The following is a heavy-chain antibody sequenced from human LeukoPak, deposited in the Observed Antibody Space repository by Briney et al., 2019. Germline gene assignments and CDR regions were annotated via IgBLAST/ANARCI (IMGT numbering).Heavy chain of an antibody. J-gene: IGHJ5*02. V-gene: IGHV1-2*02. D-gene: IGHD5-18*01. CDR1: GYTFTGYY. Sequence: ASVKVSCKASGYTFTGYYMHWVRQAPGQGLEWMGWINANRGGTNYAQKFQGRVTMTRDTSISTAYMELSRLRSDDTAVYYWARGGYSYGFSLKWFDPWSQGTLVTVSS. CDR3: ARGGYSYGFSLKWFDP. CDR2: INANRGGT.